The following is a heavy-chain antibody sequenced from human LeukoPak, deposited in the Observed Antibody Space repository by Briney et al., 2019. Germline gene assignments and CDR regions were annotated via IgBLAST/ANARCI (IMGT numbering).Heavy chain of an antibody. J-gene: IGHJ6*03. Sequence: SETLSLTCAAYGGSFSGYYWSWIRQPPGKGLEWIGEINHSGSTNYNPSLKSRVTISVDTSKNQFSLKLSSVTAADTAVYYCARASPELRYFDWSYYYYYYMDVWGKGTTVTVSS. CDR1: GGSFSGYY. D-gene: IGHD3-9*01. CDR2: INHSGST. CDR3: ARASPELRYFDWSYYYYYYMDV. V-gene: IGHV4-34*01.